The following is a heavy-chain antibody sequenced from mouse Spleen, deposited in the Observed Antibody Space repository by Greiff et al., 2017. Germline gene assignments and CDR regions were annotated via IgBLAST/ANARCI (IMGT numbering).Heavy chain of an antibody. CDR2: ISNGGGST. CDR1: GFTFSDYY. CDR3: ARFSSGSNAMDY. J-gene: IGHJ4*01. Sequence: DVKLVESGGGLVQPGGSLKLSCATSGFTFSDYYMYWVRQTPEKRLEWVAYISNGGGSTYYPDTVKGRFTISRDNAKNTLYLQMSRLKSEDTAMYYCARFSSGSNAMDYWGQGTSVTVSS. D-gene: IGHD3-1*01. V-gene: IGHV5-12*02.